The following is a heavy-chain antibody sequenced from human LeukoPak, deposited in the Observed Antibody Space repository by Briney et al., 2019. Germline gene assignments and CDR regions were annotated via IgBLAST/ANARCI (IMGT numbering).Heavy chain of an antibody. CDR3: ARQSGSNVWFDP. CDR1: GYSFTNYW. Sequence: KDGESLKISCKGSGYSFTNYWIGWVRQMPGKGLEWMGIIYPGDSNIRYSPSFQGQVTISADKSISTTFLQWSSLRASDTAIYYCARQSGSNVWFDPWGQGTQVTVSS. V-gene: IGHV5-51*01. CDR2: IYPGDSNI. D-gene: IGHD1-26*01. J-gene: IGHJ5*02.